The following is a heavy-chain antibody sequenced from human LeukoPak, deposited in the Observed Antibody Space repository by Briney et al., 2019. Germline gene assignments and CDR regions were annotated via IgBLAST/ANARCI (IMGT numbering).Heavy chain of an antibody. V-gene: IGHV3-66*01. Sequence: PGGSLRLSCAASGFTVSSNYMSWVRQAPGKGLEWVSVIYSGGSTYYADAVQGRFTISRDNSKNTLYLQMNSLRAEDTAVYYCARDSAGYCSGGGCYSFGPYGYWGQGTLVTVSS. D-gene: IGHD2-15*01. CDR3: ARDSAGYCSGGGCYSFGPYGY. J-gene: IGHJ4*02. CDR2: IYSGGST. CDR1: GFTVSSNY.